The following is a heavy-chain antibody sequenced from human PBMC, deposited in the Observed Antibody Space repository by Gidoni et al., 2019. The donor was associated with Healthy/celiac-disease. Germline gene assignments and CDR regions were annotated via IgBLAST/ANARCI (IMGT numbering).Heavy chain of an antibody. CDR1: GYTFTGYY. Sequence: QVQLVQSGAEVKKPGASVKVSCKASGYTFTGYYMHWVRQAPGQGLEWMGWINPNSGGTNYAQKFQGRVTMTRDTSISTAYMELSRLRSDDTAVYYCARDDAWFGGHYGMDVWGQGTTVTVSS. CDR3: ARDDAWFGGHYGMDV. J-gene: IGHJ6*02. D-gene: IGHD3-10*01. CDR2: INPNSGGT. V-gene: IGHV1-2*02.